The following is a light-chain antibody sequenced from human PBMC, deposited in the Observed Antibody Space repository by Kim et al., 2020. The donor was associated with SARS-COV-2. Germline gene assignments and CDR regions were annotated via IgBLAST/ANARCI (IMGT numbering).Light chain of an antibody. J-gene: IGKJ1*01. CDR2: AAS. CDR3: LKEYSFPPT. CDR1: QGIKKN. V-gene: IGKV1-6*02. Sequence: SVGQRVTITGRASQGIKKNVGWFQQKPGKALKLLICAASSLQSGVSSRFSGSWDGPDFTLTISCLQPEDFVTQFGLKEYSFPPTFGQGRKVDIK.